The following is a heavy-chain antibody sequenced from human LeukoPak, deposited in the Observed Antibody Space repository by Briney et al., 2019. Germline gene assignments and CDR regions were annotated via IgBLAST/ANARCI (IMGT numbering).Heavy chain of an antibody. D-gene: IGHD5-18*01. CDR1: GFTFSSYG. CDR2: ISYDGSNK. V-gene: IGHV3-30*03. Sequence: GGSLRLSCAASGFTFSSYGMHWVRQAPGKGLEWVAVISYDGSNKYYADSVKGRFTISRDNSKNTLSLQMNSLRAEDTAVYYCARDSRPQEQGYSYGYGGFDYWSQGTLVTVSS. CDR3: ARDSRPQEQGYSYGYGGFDY. J-gene: IGHJ4*02.